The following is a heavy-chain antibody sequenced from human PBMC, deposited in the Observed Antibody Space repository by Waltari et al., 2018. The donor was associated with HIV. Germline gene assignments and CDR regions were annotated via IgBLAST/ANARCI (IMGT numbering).Heavy chain of an antibody. Sequence: QLQLQESGPGLVKSSETLSLICTVSGGSLRSRGYYWGWIRRPPGKGLEWIGNIYNGGSAYYSPSLRSRVIISADASKNHFSLNLKSVTASDTAMYFCARQACTSSTCLFMDEFDIWGQGTMVTVSS. J-gene: IGHJ3*02. CDR1: GGSLRSRGYY. CDR2: IYNGGSA. CDR3: ARQACTSSTCLFMDEFDI. V-gene: IGHV4-39*01. D-gene: IGHD2-2*01.